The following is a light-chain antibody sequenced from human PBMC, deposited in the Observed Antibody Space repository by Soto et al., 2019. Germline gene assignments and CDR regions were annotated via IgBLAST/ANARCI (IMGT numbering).Light chain of an antibody. CDR3: SSYTSSITVI. Sequence: QSVLTQPASVAESPGQSITISCTGTSSDIGAYSYVSWYQHHPGKAPKLIIYDVTKRPSGVSNRFSASKSGNTASLSISGLQAEDEADYYCSSYTSSITVIFGGGTKLTVL. J-gene: IGLJ2*01. CDR2: DVT. V-gene: IGLV2-14*03. CDR1: SSDIGAYSY.